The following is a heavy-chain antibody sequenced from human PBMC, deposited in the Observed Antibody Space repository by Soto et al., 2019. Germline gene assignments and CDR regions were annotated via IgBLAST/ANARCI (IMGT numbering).Heavy chain of an antibody. V-gene: IGHV4-30-4*01. D-gene: IGHD3-22*01. CDR1: GGSISGDYY. J-gene: IGHJ5*01. Sequence: SLSLTGPVSGGSISGDYYWDWIRQSPGKGLEWIGYVYHTGSTYHNPSLKSRGSISVDTSNNQFSLKLSSVTAADTAVYFCAREPYDITGNRIDSWGQGIQVTVYS. CDR2: VYHTGST. CDR3: AREPYDITGNRIDS.